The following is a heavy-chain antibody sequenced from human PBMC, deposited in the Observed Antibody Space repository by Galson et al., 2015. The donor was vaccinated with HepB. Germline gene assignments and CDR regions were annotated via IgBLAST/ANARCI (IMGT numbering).Heavy chain of an antibody. CDR2: ISSSSSTI. Sequence: SLRLSCAASGFTFGSYSMNWVRQAPGKGLEWVSYISSSSSTIYYADSVKGRFTISRDNAKNSLYLQMNSLRDEDTAVYYCARDEVAAADDGSFGDYWGQGTLVTVSS. CDR1: GFTFGSYS. CDR3: ARDEVAAADDGSFGDY. D-gene: IGHD6-13*01. J-gene: IGHJ4*02. V-gene: IGHV3-48*02.